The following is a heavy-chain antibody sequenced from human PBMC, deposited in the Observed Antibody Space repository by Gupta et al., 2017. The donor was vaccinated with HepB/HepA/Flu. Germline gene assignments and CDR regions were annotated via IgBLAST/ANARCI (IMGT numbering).Heavy chain of an antibody. CDR3: AKIIAAVEDDMDV. CDR2: ISGDGGRI. CDR1: GFTFINYA. J-gene: IGHJ6*02. D-gene: IGHD6-13*01. Sequence: EVQLLESGGGLEQPGGSLRLSCAASGFTFINYAMTWVRQAPGKGLEWVSGISGDGGRIYYADSVKGRFTISRDNSKNRLNLQMTSLRAEDTAVYYCAKIIAAVEDDMDVWGQGTTVTVSS. V-gene: IGHV3-23*01.